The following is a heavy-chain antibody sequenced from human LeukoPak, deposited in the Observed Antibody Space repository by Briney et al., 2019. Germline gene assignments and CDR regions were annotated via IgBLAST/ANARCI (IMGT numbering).Heavy chain of an antibody. CDR1: GGSISSSSYY. J-gene: IGHJ3*02. CDR3: ARKVSSMGDDAFDI. CDR2: IYYSGST. V-gene: IGHV4-39*01. Sequence: SETLSLTCTVSGGSISSSSYYWGWIRQPPGKGLEWIGSIYYSGSTYYNPSLKSRVTISVDTSKNQFSLKPSSVTAADTAVYYCARKVSSMGDDAFDIWGQGTMVTVSS. D-gene: IGHD3-16*01.